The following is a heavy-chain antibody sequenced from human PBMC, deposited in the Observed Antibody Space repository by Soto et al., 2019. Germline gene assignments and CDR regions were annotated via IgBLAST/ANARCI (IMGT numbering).Heavy chain of an antibody. CDR2: ISYDGSNK. V-gene: IGHV3-30*03. Sequence: GGSLRLSCVASGFSFSNHGMHWVRQAPGKGLEWVAVISYDGSNKDYVESVKGRFTISRDNSKNTLYLQINSLRVEDTAVFYWARNSRATVAGAPDYWGQGTLVTVSS. CDR1: GFSFSNHG. CDR3: ARNSRATVAGAPDY. J-gene: IGHJ4*02. D-gene: IGHD6-19*01.